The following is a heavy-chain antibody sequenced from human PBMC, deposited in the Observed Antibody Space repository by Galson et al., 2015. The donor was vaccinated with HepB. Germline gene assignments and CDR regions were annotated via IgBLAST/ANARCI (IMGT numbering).Heavy chain of an antibody. CDR2: ISGSGGST. CDR3: AKSYEFWSDVNNWFDP. D-gene: IGHD3-3*01. J-gene: IGHJ5*02. Sequence: SLRLSCAASGFTFSSYAMSWVRQAPGKGLEWVSAISGSGGSTYYADSVKGRFTISRDNSKNTLYLQMNSLRAEDTAVYYCAKSYEFWSDVNNWFDPWGQGTLVTVSS. CDR1: GFTFSSYA. V-gene: IGHV3-23*01.